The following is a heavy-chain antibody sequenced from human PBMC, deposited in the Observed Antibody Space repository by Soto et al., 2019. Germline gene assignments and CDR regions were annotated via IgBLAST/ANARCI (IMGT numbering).Heavy chain of an antibody. J-gene: IGHJ6*02. Sequence: PGGSLRLSCAASGFTFSSYSMNWVRQAPGKGLEWVSSISSRSSYIYYADSVKGRFTISRDNAKNSLSLQMNSLRAEDTAVSYCARVSGGNYYYYGMDVWGQGTAVTVSS. V-gene: IGHV3-21*01. CDR1: GFTFSSYS. D-gene: IGHD6-19*01. CDR2: ISSRSSYI. CDR3: ARVSGGNYYYYGMDV.